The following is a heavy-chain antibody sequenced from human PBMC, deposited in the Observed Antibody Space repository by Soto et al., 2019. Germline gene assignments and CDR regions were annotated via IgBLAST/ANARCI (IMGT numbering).Heavy chain of an antibody. J-gene: IGHJ3*02. V-gene: IGHV4-39*01. D-gene: IGHD6-6*01. CDR3: ARRGGQLDAFDT. Sequence: SETLSLTCTVSGGSISSSSYYWGWIRQPPGKGLEWIGSIYYSGSTYYNPSLKSRVTISVDTSKNQFSLKLSSVTAADTAVYYCARRGGQLDAFDTWGQGTMVTVSS. CDR1: GGSISSSSYY. CDR2: IYYSGST.